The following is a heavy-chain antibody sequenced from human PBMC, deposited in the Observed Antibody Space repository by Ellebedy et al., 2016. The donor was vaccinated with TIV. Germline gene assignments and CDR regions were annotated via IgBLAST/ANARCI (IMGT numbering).Heavy chain of an antibody. CDR2: IYYSGST. Sequence: MPSETLSLTCTVSGGSISSYYWSWIRQPPGKGLEWIGSIYYSGSTYYNPSLKSRVTISVDTSKNQFSLKLSSVTAADTAVYYCARHLWDDAFDIWGQGTMVTVSS. CDR1: GGSISSYY. V-gene: IGHV4-59*05. CDR3: ARHLWDDAFDI. J-gene: IGHJ3*02. D-gene: IGHD5-18*01.